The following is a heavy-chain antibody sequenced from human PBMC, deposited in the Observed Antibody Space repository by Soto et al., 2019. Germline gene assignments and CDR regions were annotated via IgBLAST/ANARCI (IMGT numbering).Heavy chain of an antibody. CDR2: ISWNSGSI. Sequence: GGSLRLSCAASGFTFDDYAMHWVRQAPGKGLEWVSGISWNSGSIGYADSVKGRFTISRDNAKNSLYLQMNSLRAEDTALYYCAKDAARGRDAKLGDAFDIWGQGTMVTVSS. CDR1: GFTFDDYA. CDR3: AKDAARGRDAKLGDAFDI. D-gene: IGHD6-13*01. J-gene: IGHJ3*02. V-gene: IGHV3-9*01.